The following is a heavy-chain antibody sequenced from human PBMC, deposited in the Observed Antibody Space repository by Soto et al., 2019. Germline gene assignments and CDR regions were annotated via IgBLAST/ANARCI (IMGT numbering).Heavy chain of an antibody. CDR3: ARESEDLSSNLDY. CDR1: GFTLSSYT. Sequence: EVQLVESGGGLVKPGGSLRLSCAVSGFTLSSYTMNWVRQAPGKGLEWVSSISSTTNYIYYGESLKGRLTISRDNAKNSMYLQMNTLRAEDTAVYYCARESEDLSSNLDYWGQGTLVTVSS. CDR2: ISSTTNYI. V-gene: IGHV3-21*06. J-gene: IGHJ4*02.